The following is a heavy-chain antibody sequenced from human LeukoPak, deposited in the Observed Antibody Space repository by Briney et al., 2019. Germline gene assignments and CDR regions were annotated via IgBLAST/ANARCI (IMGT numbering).Heavy chain of an antibody. Sequence: GGSLRLSCAASGFTFSSYSMNWVRQAPGKGLEWVSSISSSSSYIYYADSVKGRFTISRDNAKNSLYLQMNSLRAEGTAVYYCARARGYCSSTSCLQFDYWGQGTLVTVSS. J-gene: IGHJ4*02. V-gene: IGHV3-21*01. CDR3: ARARGYCSSTSCLQFDY. CDR1: GFTFSSYS. CDR2: ISSSSSYI. D-gene: IGHD2-2*01.